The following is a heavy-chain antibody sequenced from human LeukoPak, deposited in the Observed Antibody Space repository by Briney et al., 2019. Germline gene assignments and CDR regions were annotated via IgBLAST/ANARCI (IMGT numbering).Heavy chain of an antibody. V-gene: IGHV1-69*05. CDR2: IIPIFGTA. CDR3: ARSREKFFPHRGSYDY. CDR1: GGTFSSYA. Sequence: GSSVKVSCKASGGTFSSYAISWVRQAPGQGLEWMGGIIPIFGTANYAQKFQGRVTITTDESTSTAYMELSSLRSEDTAVYYCARSREKFFPHRGSYDYWGQGTLVTVSS. J-gene: IGHJ4*02. D-gene: IGHD3-3*01.